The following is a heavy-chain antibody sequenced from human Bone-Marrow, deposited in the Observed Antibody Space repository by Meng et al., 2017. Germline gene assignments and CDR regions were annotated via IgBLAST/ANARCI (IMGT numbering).Heavy chain of an antibody. CDR1: GFTFSSYA. Sequence: GESLKISCAASGFTFSSYAMSWVRQAPGKGLEWVSAISGSGGSTYYADSVKGRFTISRDNSKNTPYLQINSLRAEDTAVYYCAKDRYSNHHSWFDPWGQGTLVTVSS. J-gene: IGHJ5*02. D-gene: IGHD6-13*01. V-gene: IGHV3-23*01. CDR3: AKDRYSNHHSWFDP. CDR2: ISGSGGST.